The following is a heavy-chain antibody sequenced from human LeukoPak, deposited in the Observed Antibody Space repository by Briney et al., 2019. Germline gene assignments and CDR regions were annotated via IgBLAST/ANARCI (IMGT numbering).Heavy chain of an antibody. Sequence: PSETLSLTCAVYGGSFSGYYWSWIRQPPGKGLEWIGEINHSGSTNYNPSLKSRVTISVDTSKNQFSLKLSSVTAADTAVYYCARGCNYGSGSYCPYYYYYMDVWGKGTTVTVSS. D-gene: IGHD3-10*01. CDR2: INHSGST. J-gene: IGHJ6*03. CDR3: ARGCNYGSGSYCPYYYYYMDV. V-gene: IGHV4-34*01. CDR1: GGSFSGYY.